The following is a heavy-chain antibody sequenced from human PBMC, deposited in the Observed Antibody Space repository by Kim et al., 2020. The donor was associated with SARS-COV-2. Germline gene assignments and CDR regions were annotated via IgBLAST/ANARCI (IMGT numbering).Heavy chain of an antibody. Sequence: GGSLRLSCAASGFTFSSYAMHWVRQAPGKGLEWVAVISYDGSNKYYADSVKGRFTIARDNSKNTLYLQMNSLRAEDTAVYYCARDAIAAAGLGRLDPWGQGTLVTVSS. CDR1: GFTFSSYA. CDR3: ARDAIAAAGLGRLDP. D-gene: IGHD6-13*01. J-gene: IGHJ5*02. CDR2: ISYDGSNK. V-gene: IGHV3-30*04.